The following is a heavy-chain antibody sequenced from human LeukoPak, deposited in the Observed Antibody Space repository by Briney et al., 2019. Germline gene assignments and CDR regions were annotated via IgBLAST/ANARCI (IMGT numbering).Heavy chain of an antibody. CDR1: GYTLTSYY. J-gene: IGHJ4*02. CDR2: INPSGGST. D-gene: IGHD5-18*01. CDR3: AGGDGIQLWPPWRYYFDY. Sequence: GASVKVSCKASGYTLTSYYMHWVRQAPGQGLEWMGIINPSGGSTSYAQKFQGRVTMTRDTSTSTVYMELSSLRSEDTAVYYCAGGDGIQLWPPWRYYFDYWGQGTLVTVSS. V-gene: IGHV1-46*01.